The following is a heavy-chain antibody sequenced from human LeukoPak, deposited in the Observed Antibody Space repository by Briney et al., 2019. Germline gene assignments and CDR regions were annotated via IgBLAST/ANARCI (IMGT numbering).Heavy chain of an antibody. J-gene: IGHJ4*02. CDR2: INTNTGNP. CDR3: ARDVRNYYGGYYFDY. Sequence: ASVKVSCKASGGTFSSYAISWVRQAPGQGLEWMGWINTNTGNPTYAQGFTGRFVFSLDTSVSTAYLQISSLKAEDTAVYYCARDVRNYYGGYYFDYWGQGTLVTVSS. CDR1: GGTFSSYA. V-gene: IGHV7-4-1*02. D-gene: IGHD3-22*01.